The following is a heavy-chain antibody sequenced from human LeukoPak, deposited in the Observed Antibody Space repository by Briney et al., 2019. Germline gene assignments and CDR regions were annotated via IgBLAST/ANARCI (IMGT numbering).Heavy chain of an antibody. CDR1: GGSFRGFY. Sequence: PSETLSLTCAVYGGSFRGFYWSWIRQSPGRGLEWLGEINHGGDSSYNPSLKSRFTFSVDMSKNQFSLKLRSLTAADTAVYYCARSHCGGDCYSSRWQVLYGYYYYYMDVWGKGTTVTVSS. D-gene: IGHD2-21*02. J-gene: IGHJ6*03. CDR3: ARSHCGGDCYSSRWQVLYGYYYYYMDV. CDR2: INHGGDS. V-gene: IGHV4-34*01.